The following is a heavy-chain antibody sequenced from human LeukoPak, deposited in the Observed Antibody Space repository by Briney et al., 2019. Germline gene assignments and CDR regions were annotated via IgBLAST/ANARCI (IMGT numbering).Heavy chain of an antibody. CDR3: ARGMDTIFGYYYYYMDV. CDR2: MNPNSGNT. CDR1: GYTFTSYD. D-gene: IGHD3-3*01. V-gene: IGHV1-8*03. Sequence: PWALVKVSCKASGYTFTSYDINWVRQATGQGLEWMGWMNPNSGNTGYAQKFQGRVTITRNTSISTAYMELSSLRSEDTAVYYCARGMDTIFGYYYYYMDVWGKGTTVTVSS. J-gene: IGHJ6*03.